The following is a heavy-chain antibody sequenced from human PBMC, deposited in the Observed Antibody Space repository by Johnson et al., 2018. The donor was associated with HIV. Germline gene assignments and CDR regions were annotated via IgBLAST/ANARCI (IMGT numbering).Heavy chain of an antibody. CDR2: ISYDGSNK. CDR1: GFTFSSYA. Sequence: QVQLVESGGGVVQPGRSLRLSCAASGFTFSSYAMHWVRQAPGKGLEWVATISYDGSNKYYADSVKGRFIISRDNSKNTLYLQMNSLRAEDTAVYYCARVTLIVVVIHAFDILGQGTKVTVSS. CDR3: ARVTLIVVVIHAFDI. D-gene: IGHD3-22*01. J-gene: IGHJ3*02. V-gene: IGHV3-30*04.